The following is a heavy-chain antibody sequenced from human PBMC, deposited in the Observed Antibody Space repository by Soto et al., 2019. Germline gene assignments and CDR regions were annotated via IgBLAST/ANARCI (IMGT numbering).Heavy chain of an antibody. D-gene: IGHD1-1*01. CDR1: GFTFSSYA. J-gene: IGHJ5*02. Sequence: EVQLLESGGGLVQPGGSLRLSCAASGFTFSSYAMNWVRQAPGKGLEWVSGVISGGDKTSYADSVKGRVTISRDNSRNILFLQMNSLRAEDKAMYYCVRGRGTGRGFDPWGQGTLVTVSS. V-gene: IGHV3-23*01. CDR2: VISGGDKT. CDR3: VRGRGTGRGFDP.